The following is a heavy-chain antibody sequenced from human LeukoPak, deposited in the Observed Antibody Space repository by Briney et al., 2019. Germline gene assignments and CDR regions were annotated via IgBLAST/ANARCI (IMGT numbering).Heavy chain of an antibody. D-gene: IGHD2-2*01. CDR1: GASISGSGYY. J-gene: IGHJ5*02. V-gene: IGHV4-39*01. CDR2: IYDNGSA. Sequence: SETLSLTCTVSGASISGSGYYWGWIRQPPGKGLEWIGSIYDNGSAYYNPSLKSRVTISVDTSKNQFSLRLTSVTAADTAVYYCARGSRCSSTSCYFRSWGQGTLVTVSS. CDR3: ARGSRCSSTSCYFRS.